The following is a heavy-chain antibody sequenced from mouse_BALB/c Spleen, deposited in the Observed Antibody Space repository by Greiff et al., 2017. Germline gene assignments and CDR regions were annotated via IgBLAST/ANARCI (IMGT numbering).Heavy chain of an antibody. D-gene: IGHD2-3*01. Sequence: VKLQESGPELVKPGASVKISCKASGYAFSSSWMNWVKQRPGQGLEWIGRIYPGDGDTNYNGKFKGKATLTADKSSSTAYMQLSSLTSVDSAVYFCARFRYDSFAYWGQGTLVTVSA. CDR3: ARFRYDSFAY. J-gene: IGHJ3*01. CDR2: IYPGDGDT. CDR1: GYAFSSSW. V-gene: IGHV1-82*01.